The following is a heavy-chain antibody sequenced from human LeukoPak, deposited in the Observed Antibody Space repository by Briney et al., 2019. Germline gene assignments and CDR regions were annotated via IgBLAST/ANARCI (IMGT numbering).Heavy chain of an antibody. CDR2: IYYSGST. CDR3: ARGRDFWSGYSFDY. J-gene: IGHJ4*02. CDR1: GGSISSYY. Sequence: SETLSLTCTVSGGSISSYYWSWIRQPPGKGLEWIGYIYYSGSTNYNTSLKSRVNIQVDTSKNQFSLKLSSVTAADTAVYYCARGRDFWSGYSFDYWGLGTLVTVSS. V-gene: IGHV4-59*01. D-gene: IGHD3-3*01.